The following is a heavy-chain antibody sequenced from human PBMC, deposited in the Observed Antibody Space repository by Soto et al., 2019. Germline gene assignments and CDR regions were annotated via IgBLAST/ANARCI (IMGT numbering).Heavy chain of an antibody. CDR1: GFTFSSYG. Sequence: PGGSLRLSCAASGFTFSSYGMHWVRQAPGKGLEWVAVIWYDGSNKYYADSVKGRFTISRDNSKNTLYLQMNSLRAEDTAVYYCAHLGGYGDYYYYYGMGVWGQGTTVTVSS. V-gene: IGHV3-33*01. CDR3: AHLGGYGDYYYYYGMGV. J-gene: IGHJ6*02. CDR2: IWYDGSNK. D-gene: IGHD4-17*01.